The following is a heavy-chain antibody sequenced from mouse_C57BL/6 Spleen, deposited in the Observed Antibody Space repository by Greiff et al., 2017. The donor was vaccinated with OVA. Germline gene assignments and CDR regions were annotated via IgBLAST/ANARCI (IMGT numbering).Heavy chain of an antibody. CDR1: GYTFTSYD. V-gene: IGHV1-85*01. CDR3: ARSPYDYDAAGAPWFAY. J-gene: IGHJ3*01. CDR2: IYPRDGST. Sequence: VQLQQSGPELVKPGASVKLSCKASGYTFTSYDINWVKQRPGQGLEWIGWIYPRDGSTKYNEKFKGKATLTVDTSSSTAYMELHSLTSEDSAVYFCARSPYDYDAAGAPWFAYWGQGTLVTVSA. D-gene: IGHD2-4*01.